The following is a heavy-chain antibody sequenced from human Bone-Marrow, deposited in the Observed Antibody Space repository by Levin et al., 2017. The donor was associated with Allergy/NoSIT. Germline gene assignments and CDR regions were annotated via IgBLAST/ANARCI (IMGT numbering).Heavy chain of an antibody. CDR1: GFTFSKYT. D-gene: IGHD5-12*01. Sequence: GGSLRLSCAVSGFTFSKYTMHWVRQAPGQGLDWVSSISSSGTLINYLDSLKGRFTISRDNAKNSLYLQMNSLSAEDTAIYYCARERYSGYQDAFDMWGQGTMVTVSS. CDR3: ARERYSGYQDAFDM. CDR2: ISSSGTLI. J-gene: IGHJ3*02. V-gene: IGHV3-21*01.